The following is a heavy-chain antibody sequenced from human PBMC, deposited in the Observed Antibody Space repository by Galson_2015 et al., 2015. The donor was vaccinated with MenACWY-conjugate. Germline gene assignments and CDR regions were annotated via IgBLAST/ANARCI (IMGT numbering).Heavy chain of an antibody. Sequence: SVKVSCKASGGPFSNYGFHWVRQAPGRGLEWMGRIIPILSTTDYSPDFQGRLSLTADESKSTIYMDLSGLTFQDTAIYYCARGTEPAAIAYYYYGMDVWGQGTTVSVSS. J-gene: IGHJ6*02. V-gene: IGHV1-69*11. CDR2: IIPILSTT. CDR3: ARGTEPAAIAYYYYGMDV. D-gene: IGHD2-2*01. CDR1: GGPFSNYG.